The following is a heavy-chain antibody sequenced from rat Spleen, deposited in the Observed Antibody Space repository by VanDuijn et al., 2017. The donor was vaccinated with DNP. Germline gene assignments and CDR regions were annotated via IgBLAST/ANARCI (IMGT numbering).Heavy chain of an antibody. CDR3: ARPIYGYDYPYYFDY. V-gene: IGHV5-22*01. J-gene: IGHJ2*01. CDR1: GFTFSDYY. CDR2: ISYEGSST. Sequence: EVQLVESGGGLVQPGRSLKLSCAASGFTFSDYYMAWVRQAPKKGLEWVASISYEGSSTYYGDSVKGRFTISRDNAKSTLYLQMNSLRSEDTATYYCARPIYGYDYPYYFDYWGQGVMVTVSS. D-gene: IGHD1-7*01.